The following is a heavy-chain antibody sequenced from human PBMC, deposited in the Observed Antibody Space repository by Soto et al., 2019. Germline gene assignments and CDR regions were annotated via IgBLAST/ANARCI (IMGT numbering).Heavy chain of an antibody. D-gene: IGHD3-10*01. J-gene: IGHJ6*02. CDR3: AKVGGSGSYRYYAKDV. V-gene: IGHV1-69*12. Sequence: QVQLVQSGAEVKKPGSSVKVSCKASGGTFSSYAISWVRQAPGQGLEWMGGIIPIFGTANYAQKFQGRVTITAHESTRTADLELRSLRSEDTAVYSCAKVGGSGSYRYYAKDVWGQGTTVTGSS. CDR1: GGTFSSYA. CDR2: IIPIFGTA.